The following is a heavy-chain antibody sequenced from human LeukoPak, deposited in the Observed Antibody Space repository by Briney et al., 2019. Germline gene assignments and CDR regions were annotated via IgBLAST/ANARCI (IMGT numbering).Heavy chain of an antibody. V-gene: IGHV3-33*06. CDR2: IWYDGSNK. D-gene: IGHD3-10*01. Sequence: AGRSLRLSCAASGFTFSSYGMHWVRQAPGKGLEWVAVIWYDGSNKYYADSVKGRFTISRDNSKNTLYLQMNSLRAEDTAGYYCAKGGWFGELFPLDYWGQGTLVTVSS. CDR3: AKGGWFGELFPLDY. J-gene: IGHJ4*02. CDR1: GFTFSSYG.